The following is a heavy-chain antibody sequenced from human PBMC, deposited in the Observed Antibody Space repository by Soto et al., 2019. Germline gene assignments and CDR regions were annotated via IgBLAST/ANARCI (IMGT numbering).Heavy chain of an antibody. D-gene: IGHD3-3*01. CDR1: GFTVSSNY. J-gene: IGHJ4*02. V-gene: IGHV3-66*01. CDR3: ARGHYDFWSGYLYYFDY. Sequence: GGSLRLSCAASGFTVSSNYMSWVRQAPGKGLEWVSVIYSGGSTYYADSVKGRFTISRDNSKNTLYLQMNSLRAEDTAVYYCARGHYDFWSGYLYYFDYWGQGTLVTVSS. CDR2: IYSGGST.